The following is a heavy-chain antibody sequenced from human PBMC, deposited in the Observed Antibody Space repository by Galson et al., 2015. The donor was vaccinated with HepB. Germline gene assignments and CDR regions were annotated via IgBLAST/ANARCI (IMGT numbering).Heavy chain of an antibody. CDR2: CNGDGSST. Sequence: SLRLSCAASGFTLKTYWMHWVRQAPGKGLVWVSRCNGDGSSTNYADSVRGRFTISRDSAKKMLYLQMNSLRAEDTAVYFCARGWYHFDNWGQGTLVSVSA. CDR1: GFTLKTYW. CDR3: ARGWYHFDN. D-gene: IGHD6-13*01. J-gene: IGHJ4*02. V-gene: IGHV3-74*01.